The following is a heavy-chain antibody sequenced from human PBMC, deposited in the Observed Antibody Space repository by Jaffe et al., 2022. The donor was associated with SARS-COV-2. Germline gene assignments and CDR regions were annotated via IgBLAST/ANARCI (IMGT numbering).Heavy chain of an antibody. D-gene: IGHD2-21*01. CDR1: GFTFSSYA. V-gene: IGHV3-30-3*01. CDR2: ISYDGSNK. Sequence: QVQLVESGGGVVQPGRSLRLSCAASGFTFSSYAMHWVRQAPGKGLEWVAVISYDGSNKYYADSVKGRFTISRDNSKNTLYLQMNSLRAEDTAVYYCARDRFHDYWGQGTLVTVSS. CDR3: ARDRFHDY. J-gene: IGHJ4*02.